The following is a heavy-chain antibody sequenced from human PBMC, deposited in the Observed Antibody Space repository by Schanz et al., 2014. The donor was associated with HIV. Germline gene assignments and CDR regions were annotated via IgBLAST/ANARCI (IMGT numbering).Heavy chain of an antibody. V-gene: IGHV3-7*01. CDR3: ASVRVGG. J-gene: IGHJ4*02. Sequence: VQLVESGGGLVKPGGSLRLSCAASGFTFNKYWMNWVRQVPGKGLEWVASIKEDGSATYYVDSVKGRFTISRDNARNSLYLQMDSLRVEDAAVYHGASVRVGGWGQGTLVTVSS. D-gene: IGHD3-10*01. CDR2: IKEDGSAT. CDR1: GFTFNKYW.